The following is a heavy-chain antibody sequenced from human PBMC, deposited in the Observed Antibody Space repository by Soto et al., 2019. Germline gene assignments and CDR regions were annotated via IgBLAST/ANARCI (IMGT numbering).Heavy chain of an antibody. CDR2: IIPLFGTA. J-gene: IGHJ4*02. V-gene: IGHV1-69*01. CDR1: GGTFSTYA. D-gene: IGHD4-17*01. Sequence: QVQLVQSGAEVKKPGSSVKVSCKASGGTFSTYAIGWVRQAPGEGLEWMGGIIPLFGTANYAQEFQGRDTITADESTSTAYMELSSLRSEDTAVYYCARDFRNGDFYFDYWGQGSLVTVSS. CDR3: ARDFRNGDFYFDY.